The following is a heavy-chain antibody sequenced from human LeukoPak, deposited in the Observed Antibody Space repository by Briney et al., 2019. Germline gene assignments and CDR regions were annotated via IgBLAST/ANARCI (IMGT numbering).Heavy chain of an antibody. D-gene: IGHD5-18*01. CDR1: GFSLTGGRAG. CDR2: IYGNDDE. Sequence: SGPTLVKPTQTLTLTCSFSGFSLTGGRAGVGWVRQPPGKALEWLALIYGNDDERYSPSLRSRLTISKDTSKKQVVLTVTNMQPVDTGTYFCAHRHFIGYTNDFWGPGILVTVSS. CDR3: AHRHFIGYTNDF. J-gene: IGHJ4*02. V-gene: IGHV2-5*01.